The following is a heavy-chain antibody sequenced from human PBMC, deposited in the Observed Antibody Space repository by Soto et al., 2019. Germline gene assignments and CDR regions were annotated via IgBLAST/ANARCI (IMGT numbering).Heavy chain of an antibody. CDR2: IYYSGST. D-gene: IGHD2-2*01. CDR3: ATSDIVVVPAAHNNYYYYGMDV. V-gene: IGHV4-31*03. CDR1: GGSISSGGYY. J-gene: IGHJ6*02. Sequence: SETLSLTCTVSGGSISSGGYYWSWIRQHPGKGLEWIGYIYYSGSTYYNPSLKSRITISVDTSKNQFSLKLSSVTAADTAVYYCATSDIVVVPAAHNNYYYYGMDVWGQGTTVTVSS.